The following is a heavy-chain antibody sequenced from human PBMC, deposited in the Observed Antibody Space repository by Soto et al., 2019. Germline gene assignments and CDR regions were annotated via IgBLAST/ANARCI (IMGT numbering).Heavy chain of an antibody. J-gene: IGHJ4*02. Sequence: GGSLRLSCAASGFTFSGYNMNWVRQAPGKGLEWVSYISSTNSTKYYADSVKGRFTISRDNSKNTLYLQMNSLRAEDTAVYYCARVGYSSSPLFDYWGQGTLVTVSS. D-gene: IGHD6-13*01. CDR1: GFTFSGYN. CDR2: ISSTNSTK. V-gene: IGHV3-48*01. CDR3: ARVGYSSSPLFDY.